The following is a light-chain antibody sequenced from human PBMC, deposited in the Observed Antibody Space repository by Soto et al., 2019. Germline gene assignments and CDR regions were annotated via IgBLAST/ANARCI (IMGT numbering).Light chain of an antibody. CDR3: GTWDNSLSAYV. V-gene: IGLV1-51*01. CDR1: GSNLGRNY. CDR2: DNV. J-gene: IGLJ1*01. Sequence: QSLLTQSPSVSATPGQKVTISCSGSGSNLGRNYVSWYQQLPGTAPKLLIYDNVYRFSGIPARFSGSKSGTSATLAITGLQTGDEGDYYCGTWDNSLSAYVFGSGTKVTVL.